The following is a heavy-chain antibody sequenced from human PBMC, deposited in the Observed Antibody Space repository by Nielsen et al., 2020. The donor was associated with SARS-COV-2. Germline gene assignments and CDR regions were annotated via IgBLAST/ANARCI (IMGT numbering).Heavy chain of an antibody. J-gene: IGHJ6*02. CDR2: IYPGDSDT. V-gene: IGHV5-51*01. D-gene: IGHD6-19*01. CDR1: GYSFTSYW. CDR3: ARHGSGWSHGMDV. Sequence: GESLKISCKGSGYSFTSYWIGWVRQMPGKGLEWMGIIYPGDSDTRYNPSFQGQVTISADKSISTAYLQWGSLKASDTAMYYCARHGSGWSHGMDVWGQGTTVTVSS.